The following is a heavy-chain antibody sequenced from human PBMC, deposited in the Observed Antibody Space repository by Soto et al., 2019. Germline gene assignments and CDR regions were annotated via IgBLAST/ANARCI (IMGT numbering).Heavy chain of an antibody. Sequence: NPSETLSLTCTVSGGSITDYYWSWIRQPPGKALEWIGYGYHSVSIHYNPSLKTRVTISVDTSENQFSLRLSSVTAADTAVYYCARAFAGFGAYWYFDLWGRGTLVTVSS. D-gene: IGHD3-16*01. CDR2: GYHSVSI. V-gene: IGHV4-59*01. J-gene: IGHJ2*01. CDR1: GGSITDYY. CDR3: ARAFAGFGAYWYFDL.